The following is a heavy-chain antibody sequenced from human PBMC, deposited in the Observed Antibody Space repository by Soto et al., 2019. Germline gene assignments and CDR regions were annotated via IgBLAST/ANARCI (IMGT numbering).Heavy chain of an antibody. CDR3: AKDQNQWLAQYYFDY. V-gene: IGHV3-30*18. D-gene: IGHD6-19*01. J-gene: IGHJ4*02. CDR1: GFTFSNYA. CDR2: ISYDGSKK. Sequence: GGSLRLSCVASGFTFSNYAVHWFRQAPGKGLEWVAIISYDGSKKFYADSVKGRFTISRDDSRDTVYLQMNSLRTEDTAIYHCAKDQNQWLAQYYFDYWGQGTLVTVSS.